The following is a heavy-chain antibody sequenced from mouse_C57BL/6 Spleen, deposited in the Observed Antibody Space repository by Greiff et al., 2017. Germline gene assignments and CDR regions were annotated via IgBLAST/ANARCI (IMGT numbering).Heavy chain of an antibody. D-gene: IGHD1-1*01. J-gene: IGHJ2*01. CDR3: ARGSYYYGSSYFDY. V-gene: IGHV1-7*01. CDR2: INPSSGYT. Sequence: VQLQQSGAELAKPGASVKLSCKASGYTFTSYWMHWVKQRPGQGLEWIGYINPSSGYTKYNQKFKAKATLTADKSSSTAYMQLSSLTYEDSAVYYCARGSYYYGSSYFDYWGQGTTLTVSS. CDR1: GYTFTSYW.